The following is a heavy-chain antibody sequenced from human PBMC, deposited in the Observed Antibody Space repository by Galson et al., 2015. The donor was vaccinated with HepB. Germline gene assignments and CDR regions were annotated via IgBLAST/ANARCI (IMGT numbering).Heavy chain of an antibody. CDR2: VDPEDGET. Sequence: VKVSCKVSGYTFTDYYMHWVQQAPGKGLEWMGLVDPEDGETIYAEKFQGRVTITADTSTDTAYMELSSLRSEDTAVYYCATDHYSSGWYDWFDPWGQGTLVTVSS. CDR1: GYTFTDYY. D-gene: IGHD6-19*01. CDR3: ATDHYSSGWYDWFDP. V-gene: IGHV1-69-2*01. J-gene: IGHJ5*02.